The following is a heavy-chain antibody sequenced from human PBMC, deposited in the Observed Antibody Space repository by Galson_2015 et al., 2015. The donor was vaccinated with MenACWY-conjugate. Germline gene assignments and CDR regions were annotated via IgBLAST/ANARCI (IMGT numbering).Heavy chain of an antibody. Sequence: SVKVSCKASGGTFSSYAISWVRQAPGQGLEWMGGIIPIFGTANYAQKFQGRVTITADKSTSTAYMELSSLRSEDTAVYYCARILPTVTAGFDYWGQGTLVTVSS. CDR3: ARILPTVTAGFDY. J-gene: IGHJ4*02. CDR1: GGTFSSYA. D-gene: IGHD4-11*01. CDR2: IIPIFGTA. V-gene: IGHV1-69*06.